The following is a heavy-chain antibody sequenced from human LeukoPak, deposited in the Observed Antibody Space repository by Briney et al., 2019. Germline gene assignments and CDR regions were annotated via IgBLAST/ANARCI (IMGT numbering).Heavy chain of an antibody. CDR1: GFSTNY. Sequence: GGSLRLSCAVSGFSTNYMSWVRQAPGKGLEWVSVIYSGDSTYYADSVEGRFTISRAISKNTLYLQMNSLRPEDTAVYHCARDLWDATGYWGRGTLVTV. V-gene: IGHV3-66*02. CDR3: ARDLWDATGY. D-gene: IGHD3-3*01. J-gene: IGHJ4*02. CDR2: IYSGDST.